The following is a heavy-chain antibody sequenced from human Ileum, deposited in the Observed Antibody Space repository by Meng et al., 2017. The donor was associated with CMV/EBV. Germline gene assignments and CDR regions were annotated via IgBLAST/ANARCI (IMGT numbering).Heavy chain of an antibody. D-gene: IGHD3-3*01. CDR3: ARGDHDFWSGYPFDY. J-gene: IGHJ4*02. V-gene: IGHV3-30-3*01. CDR2: ISYDGSNK. Sequence: GESLKISCAASGFTFSSYAMHWVRQAPGKGLEWVAVISYDGSNKYYADSVKGRFTISRDNSKNTLYLQMNSLRAEDTAVYYCARGDHDFWSGYPFDYWGQGTLVTVSS. CDR1: GFTFSSYA.